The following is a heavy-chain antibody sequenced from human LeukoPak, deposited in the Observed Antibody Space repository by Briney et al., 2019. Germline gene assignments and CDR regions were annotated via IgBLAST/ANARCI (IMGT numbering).Heavy chain of an antibody. CDR2: IYTSGST. Sequence: SETLSLTCTVSGGSISSYYWSWIRQPAGKGLEWIGRIYTSGSTNYNPSLKSRVTMSVDTSKNQFSLELSSVTAADTAVYYCARDTSGFGELSYNSFDPWGQGTLVSVSS. CDR3: ARDTSGFGELSYNSFDP. V-gene: IGHV4-4*07. D-gene: IGHD3-10*01. J-gene: IGHJ5*02. CDR1: GGSISSYY.